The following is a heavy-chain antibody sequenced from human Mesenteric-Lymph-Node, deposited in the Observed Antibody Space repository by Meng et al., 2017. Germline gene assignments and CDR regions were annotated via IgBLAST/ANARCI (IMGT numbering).Heavy chain of an antibody. J-gene: IGHJ4*02. V-gene: IGHV3-7*01. CDR3: ARDLNWRTY. CDR2: IKPDGGEK. Sequence: GESLKISCAASGFTFSSYWMTWVRQAPGKGLEWVASIKPDGGEKNYVDSVKGRFTTSRDNPKNSLYLQMNSLRAEDTAVYYCARDLNWRTYWGQGTQVTVSS. CDR1: GFTFSSYW. D-gene: IGHD1-20*01.